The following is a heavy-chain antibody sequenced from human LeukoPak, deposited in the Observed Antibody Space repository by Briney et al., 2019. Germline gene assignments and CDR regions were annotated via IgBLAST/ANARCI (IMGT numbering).Heavy chain of an antibody. J-gene: IGHJ4*02. CDR3: ARTPAFGSYFDY. CDR2: IQPGNPEI. D-gene: IGHD3-16*01. V-gene: IGHV5-51*01. CDR1: EYSFTSYW. Sequence: GESLKISCKASEYSFTSYWIGWVRQMPGKGLEWVGNIQPGNPEIRYSPSFQGQVTISADKSISAAYLQWSSLKASDTAMYFCARTPAFGSYFDYWGQGTLVTVSS.